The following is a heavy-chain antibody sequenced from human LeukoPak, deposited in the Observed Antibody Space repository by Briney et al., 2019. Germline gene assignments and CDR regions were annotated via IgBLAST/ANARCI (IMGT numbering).Heavy chain of an antibody. J-gene: IGHJ6*03. Sequence: PGGSLRLSCAASGFTFSDYYMSWVRQAPGKGLEGVSAISGIGGSTYYADSVKGRFTISRDNSKNTLYLQMNSLRAEDTAVYYCARSGAIVVVPAAASNSYYYMDVWGKGTTVTVSS. D-gene: IGHD2-2*01. V-gene: IGHV3-23*01. CDR1: GFTFSDYY. CDR2: ISGIGGST. CDR3: ARSGAIVVVPAAASNSYYYMDV.